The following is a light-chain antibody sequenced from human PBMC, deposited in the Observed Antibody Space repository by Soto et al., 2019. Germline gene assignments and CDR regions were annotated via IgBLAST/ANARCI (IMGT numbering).Light chain of an antibody. CDR2: GNT. CDR3: LSFDSSLSVV. CDR1: SSNIGAGYD. V-gene: IGLV1-40*01. Sequence: QPVLTQPPSVSGAPGQRVPISCTGGSSNIGAGYDVHWYQQLPGRAPKLLIYGNTNRPSGVPDRFSGSKSGTSASLAITGLQAEDEADYYCLSFDSSLSVVFGGGTKLTVL. J-gene: IGLJ2*01.